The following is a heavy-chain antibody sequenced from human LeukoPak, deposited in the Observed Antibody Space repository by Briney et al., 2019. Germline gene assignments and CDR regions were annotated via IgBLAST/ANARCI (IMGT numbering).Heavy chain of an antibody. CDR2: ISSGGSTI. Sequence: GGSLRLSCAVSGFTFSDYYMSWIRQAPGKGLEWVSYISSGGSTISHADSVKGRFTISRDNAENSLYLQMNSLRAEDTAVYYCAKDSAEQQLVRDFDYWGQGTLVTVSS. V-gene: IGHV3-11*01. D-gene: IGHD6-13*01. CDR3: AKDSAEQQLVRDFDY. J-gene: IGHJ4*02. CDR1: GFTFSDYY.